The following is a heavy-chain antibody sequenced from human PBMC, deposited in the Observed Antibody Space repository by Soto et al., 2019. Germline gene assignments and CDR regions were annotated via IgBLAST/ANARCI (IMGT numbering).Heavy chain of an antibody. V-gene: IGHV1-8*01. CDR3: ARRKERSGPHYFDY. Sequence: PSVRASCKSSGSTFTTYDIHWLRQVFGQGLEWMGWMNPYNGNTGSTQKFQGRVTMTRNTSISTVYMELTSLRSEDTAVYYCARRKERSGPHYFDYWGQGSLVTVSS. D-gene: IGHD6-25*01. CDR2: MNPYNGNT. J-gene: IGHJ4*02. CDR1: GSTFTTYD.